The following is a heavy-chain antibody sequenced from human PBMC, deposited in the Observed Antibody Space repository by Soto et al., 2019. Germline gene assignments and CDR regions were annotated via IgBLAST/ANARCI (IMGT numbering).Heavy chain of an antibody. V-gene: IGHV4-59*01. CDR1: CGSISSYY. CDR3: ARGAFEVTDY. D-gene: IGHD3-9*01. Sequence: PSETLSLTCTVSCGSISSYYWSWIRQPPGKGLEWIGYIYYSGSTNYNPSLKSRVTISVDTSKNQFSLKLSSVTAADTAVYYCARGAFEVTDYWGQGTLVTVSS. J-gene: IGHJ4*02. CDR2: IYYSGST.